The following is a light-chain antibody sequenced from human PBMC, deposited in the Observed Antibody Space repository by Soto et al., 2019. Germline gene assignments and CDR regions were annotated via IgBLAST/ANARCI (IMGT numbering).Light chain of an antibody. CDR2: DVS. Sequence: QSALTQPASVSGSPGQSITISCTGTSSDVDGYNYVSWYQQHPGKAPKLMIYDVSNRPSGVSNRFSGSKSGNTASLTISGLQAEDEADYYCSSYTSSSTPRYVFGTGTKLTVL. J-gene: IGLJ1*01. CDR1: SSDVDGYNY. CDR3: SSYTSSSTPRYV. V-gene: IGLV2-14*01.